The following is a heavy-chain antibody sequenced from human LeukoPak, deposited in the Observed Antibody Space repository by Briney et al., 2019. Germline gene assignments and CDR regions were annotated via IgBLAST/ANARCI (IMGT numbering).Heavy chain of an antibody. CDR1: GGPISSGSYY. CDR2: IYTSGST. CDR3: ARVSRYSSGWGRSADAFDI. V-gene: IGHV4-61*02. J-gene: IGHJ3*02. D-gene: IGHD6-19*01. Sequence: SETLSLTCTVSGGPISSGSYYWSWIRQPAGKGLEWIGRIYTSGSTYYNPSLKSRVTISVDTSKNQFSLKLSSVTAADTAVYYCARVSRYSSGWGRSADAFDIWGQGTMVTVSS.